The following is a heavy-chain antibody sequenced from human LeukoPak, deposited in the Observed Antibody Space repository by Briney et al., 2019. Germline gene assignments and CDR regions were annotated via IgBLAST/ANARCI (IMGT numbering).Heavy chain of an antibody. CDR3: TKRALGSAYYFDS. CDR1: EFTFNSYV. J-gene: IGHJ4*02. CDR2: INGNGDST. V-gene: IGHV3-23*01. D-gene: IGHD1-26*01. Sequence: GGSLRLSCAASEFTFNSYVMSWVRQAPGKGLDWVSSINGNGDSTYYADSVQSRFTISRDNSKKTLYLQMNSLRAEDTAVYYCTKRALGSAYYFDSWGQGTLVTVSS.